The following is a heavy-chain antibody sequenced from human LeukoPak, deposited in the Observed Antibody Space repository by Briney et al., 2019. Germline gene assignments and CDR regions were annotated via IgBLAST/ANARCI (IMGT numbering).Heavy chain of an antibody. J-gene: IGHJ3*02. CDR1: GLTFKNYA. V-gene: IGHV3-23*01. CDR2: ITASGATT. D-gene: IGHD3-16*01. Sequence: GGSLRLSCGASGLTFKNYAMNWVRQAPGKGLEWVSGITASGATTYYADSVKGRFTISRDNSKNTLYLQMNSLRAEDTAVYYCAKDPPPHWGSFAFDIWGQGTMVTVSS. CDR3: AKDPPPHWGSFAFDI.